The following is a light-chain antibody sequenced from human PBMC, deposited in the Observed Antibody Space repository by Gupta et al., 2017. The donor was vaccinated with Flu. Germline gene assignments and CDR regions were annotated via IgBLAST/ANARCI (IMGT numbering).Light chain of an antibody. Sequence: EIVLSQSPAPLSLSPGERATLSCRARQRGGSYLAGYQQKPGQAPRRLIYDAANRATGSPARCSGSGAGTDVTLTITSLEPEEFAVDYCHQRTSWPRNTFGQGTRLEIK. CDR3: HQRTSWPRNT. V-gene: IGKV3-11*01. CDR1: QRGGSY. J-gene: IGKJ5*01. CDR2: DAA.